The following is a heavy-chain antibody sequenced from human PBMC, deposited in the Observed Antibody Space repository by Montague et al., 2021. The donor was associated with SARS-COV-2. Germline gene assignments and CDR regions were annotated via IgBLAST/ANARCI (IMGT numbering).Heavy chain of an antibody. CDR1: GGSLSGYY. Sequence: SETLSLTCAVYGGSLSGYYWSWIRQPPGKVLEWIGEINHSGSTNYNPSLKSRVTISLDTSKNQFSLKLSSVTAAKTAVYYCARGRRRYNWRDETSYYYGMDVWGKGTTVTVSS. V-gene: IGHV4-34*01. D-gene: IGHD1-20*01. J-gene: IGHJ6*04. CDR2: INHSGST. CDR3: ARGRRRYNWRDETSYYYGMDV.